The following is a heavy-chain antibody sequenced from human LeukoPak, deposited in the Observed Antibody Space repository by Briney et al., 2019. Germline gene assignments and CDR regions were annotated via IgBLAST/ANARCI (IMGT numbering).Heavy chain of an antibody. J-gene: IGHJ5*02. V-gene: IGHV4-39*07. CDR1: GGSITTSGFY. D-gene: IGHD3-3*01. Sequence: SETLSLTCTVSGGSITTSGFYWAWLRRPPGKGLEWIGSLYYGGTNYYNPSLKSRVTISVDTSKNQFSLKLSSVTAADTAVYYCARDGITIFGVVIIEWFDPWGQGTLVTVSS. CDR3: ARDGITIFGVVIIEWFDP. CDR2: LYYGGTN.